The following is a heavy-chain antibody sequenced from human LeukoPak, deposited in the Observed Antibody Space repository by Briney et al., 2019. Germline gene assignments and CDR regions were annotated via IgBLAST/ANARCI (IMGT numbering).Heavy chain of an antibody. Sequence: SETLSLTCAVYGGSFSGYYWSWIRQPSGKGLEWIGEINHSGSTNYNPSLKSRVTISVDTSKNQFSLKLSSVTAADTAVYYCARGVVGGYDFWSGYQNNWFDPWGQGTLVTVSS. D-gene: IGHD3-3*01. CDR3: ARGVVGGYDFWSGYQNNWFDP. CDR1: GGSFSGYY. CDR2: INHSGST. J-gene: IGHJ5*02. V-gene: IGHV4-34*01.